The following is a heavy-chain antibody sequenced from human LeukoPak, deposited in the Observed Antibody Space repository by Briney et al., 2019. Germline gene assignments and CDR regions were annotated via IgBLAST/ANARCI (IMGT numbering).Heavy chain of an antibody. D-gene: IGHD6-19*01. V-gene: IGHV3-30*02. CDR1: MFTFNNHG. Sequence: PGGSLRLSCVTSMFTFNNHGMHWVRQAPGKGLEWLAFIPADGGVKYYAESVRGRFILSRDNSKNTLYLQMNNVIVEDTAVYYCAREATWGQWYFDHWGQGTPVIVSS. CDR3: AREATWGQWYFDH. CDR2: IPADGGVK. J-gene: IGHJ4*02.